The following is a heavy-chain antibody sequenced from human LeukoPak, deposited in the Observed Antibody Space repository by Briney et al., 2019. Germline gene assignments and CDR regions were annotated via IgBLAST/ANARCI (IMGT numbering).Heavy chain of an antibody. J-gene: IGHJ4*02. Sequence: QPGGSLRLSCAASGLTFSSYAMHWVRQAPGKGLEWVAVISYDGSNKYYADSVKGRFTISRDNSKNTLYLQMNSLRAEDTAVYYCARGSRIAAAGTHFDYWGQGTLVTVSS. V-gene: IGHV3-30-3*01. CDR3: ARGSRIAAAGTHFDY. CDR2: ISYDGSNK. CDR1: GLTFSSYA. D-gene: IGHD6-13*01.